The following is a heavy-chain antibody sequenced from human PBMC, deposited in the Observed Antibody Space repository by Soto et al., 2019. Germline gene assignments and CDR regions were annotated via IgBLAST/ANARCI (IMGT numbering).Heavy chain of an antibody. D-gene: IGHD3-16*01. CDR2: ISGSGGST. V-gene: IGHV3-23*01. Sequence: PWWSLRLSCSASGFTFSSYAMSWVRQAPGKGLEWVSAISGSGGSTYYADSVKGRFTISRDNSKNTLYLQMNSLRAEDTAVYYCAKSLTSRGYFDYWGQGTLVTVSS. CDR3: AKSLTSRGYFDY. J-gene: IGHJ4*02. CDR1: GFTFSSYA.